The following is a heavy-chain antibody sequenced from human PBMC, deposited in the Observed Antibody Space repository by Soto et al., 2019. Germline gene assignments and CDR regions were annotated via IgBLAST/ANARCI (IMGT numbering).Heavy chain of an antibody. CDR3: AKGRDSSGYYQLDY. CDR2: ISNDGSKE. CDR1: GFSFSNYG. J-gene: IGHJ4*02. V-gene: IGHV3-30*18. Sequence: QVQLVESGGGVVQPGRSLRLSCAASGFSFSNYGMHWVRQAPGKGLEWVAVISNDGSKEYHIDPMEGRFTISRDNSKNTVYLQMNSLRAEDTAVYYCAKGRDSSGYYQLDYWGQGTLVTVSS. D-gene: IGHD3-22*01.